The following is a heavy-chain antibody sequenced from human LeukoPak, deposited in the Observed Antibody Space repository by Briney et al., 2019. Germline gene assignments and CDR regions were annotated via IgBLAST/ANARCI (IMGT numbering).Heavy chain of an antibody. CDR2: ISSGGST. CDR3: AMNWNCDY. V-gene: IGHV3-64D*09. CDR1: GFTFSSYA. Sequence: GGSLRLSCSASGFTFSSYAMLWVRQAPGKGLEYVSAISSGGSTHYADSVKGRFTISRDDSENTLYLQMSSLRAEDTAVYYCAMNWNCDYWGQGTLVTVSS. D-gene: IGHD1-1*01. J-gene: IGHJ4*02.